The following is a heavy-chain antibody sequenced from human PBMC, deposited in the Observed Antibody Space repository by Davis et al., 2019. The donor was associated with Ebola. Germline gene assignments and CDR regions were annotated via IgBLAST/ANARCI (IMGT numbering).Heavy chain of an antibody. J-gene: IGHJ4*02. CDR2: INSDGSTT. D-gene: IGHD3-3*01. CDR3: AKVNDFWSPYYFDY. V-gene: IGHV3-74*01. Sequence: GESLKISCAASGFTFTGDWMHWVRQAPGKGLVWVSRINSDGSTTYYADSVKGRFTISRDNSKNTLYLQMNSLRAEDTAVYYCAKVNDFWSPYYFDYWGQGTLVTVSS. CDR1: GFTFTGDW.